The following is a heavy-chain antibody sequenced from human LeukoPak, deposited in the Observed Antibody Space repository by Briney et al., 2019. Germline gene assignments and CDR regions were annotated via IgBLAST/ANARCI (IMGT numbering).Heavy chain of an antibody. D-gene: IGHD3-10*01. CDR3: ARDDYYGSGSYYRDY. CDR2: IYSGGST. V-gene: IGHV3-66*01. Sequence: PGGSLRLSCAASGFTVSSNYMSWVRQAPGKGLEWVSVIYSGGSTYDADSVKGRFTISRDNSKNTLYLQMNSLRAEDTAVYYCARDDYYGSGSYYRDYWGQGTLVTVSS. CDR1: GFTVSSNY. J-gene: IGHJ4*02.